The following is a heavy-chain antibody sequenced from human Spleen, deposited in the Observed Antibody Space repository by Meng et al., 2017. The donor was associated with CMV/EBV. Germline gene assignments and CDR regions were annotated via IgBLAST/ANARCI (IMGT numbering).Heavy chain of an antibody. CDR3: ARGALMSNTNDASATYYYDGIDV. Sequence: ISGVRPAPGQGLEGMGGIIPFLSITSYAQKFQGRVTLTADKSTATAYMELRGLRSEDTAVYYCARGALMSNTNDASATYYYDGIDVWGQGTTVTVSS. V-gene: IGHV1-69*10. CDR2: IIPFLSIT. D-gene: IGHD3-10*01. J-gene: IGHJ6*02.